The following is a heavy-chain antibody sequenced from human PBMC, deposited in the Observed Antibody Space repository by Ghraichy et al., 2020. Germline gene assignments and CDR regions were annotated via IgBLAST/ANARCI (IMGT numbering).Heavy chain of an antibody. J-gene: IGHJ4*02. Sequence: ASVKVSCKSSDDSFSRYGFAWVRQAPGQGLEWMGWISAKNGHTKYAQKFQGRVTMTTDTSTRTVHMEMKSLRSDDTAVYFCARGGPLEAYGSSFDDWGQGTLVIVSS. V-gene: IGHV1-18*01. D-gene: IGHD3-10*01. CDR1: DDSFSRYG. CDR2: ISAKNGHT. CDR3: ARGGPLEAYGSSFDD.